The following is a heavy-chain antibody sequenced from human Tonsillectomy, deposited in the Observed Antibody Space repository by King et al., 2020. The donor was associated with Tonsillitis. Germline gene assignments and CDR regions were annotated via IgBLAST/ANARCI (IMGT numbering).Heavy chain of an antibody. J-gene: IGHJ4*02. CDR2: IKPNSGGT. Sequence: VQLVESGAEVKKPGASVKVSCKASGYTFTGYYMHWVRQAPGQGLEWMVWIKPNSGGTTYAQKFPGRVTMTRDTSISTAYMWLGRLRSDDTAVYYCARDPGWGCDYWGQGTLVAVSS. D-gene: IGHD7-27*01. CDR1: GYTFTGYY. V-gene: IGHV1-2*02. CDR3: ARDPGWGCDY.